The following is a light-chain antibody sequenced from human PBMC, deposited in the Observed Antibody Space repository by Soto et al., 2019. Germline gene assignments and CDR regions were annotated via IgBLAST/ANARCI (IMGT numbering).Light chain of an antibody. CDR1: QIISSW. V-gene: IGKV1-5*01. J-gene: IGKJ1*01. CDR3: QQYNSYSA. CDR2: DAS. Sequence: DIQMTQYPSTLSASVGDRVTITYRDSQIISSWLVWYQQKPGKAPKLLIYDASSLESGVPSRFSGSGSGTEFTLTISSLQPDDFATYYCQQYNSYSAFGQGTKVDIK.